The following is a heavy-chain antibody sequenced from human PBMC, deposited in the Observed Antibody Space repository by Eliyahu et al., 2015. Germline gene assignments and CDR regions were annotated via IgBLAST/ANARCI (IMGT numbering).Heavy chain of an antibody. J-gene: IGHJ4*02. CDR3: VYYYDSSGHDY. V-gene: IGHV1-58*01. Sequence: QMQLVQSGPEVXKPGTSVKVSCKASGFTFXSSAVQWVRQARXQXLEWIGWIVVGSGNTNYAQKFQERVTITRDMSTSTAYMXLSSLRSEDTAVYYCVYYYDSSGHDYWGQGTLVTVSS. D-gene: IGHD3-22*01. CDR2: IVVGSGNT. CDR1: GFTFXSSA.